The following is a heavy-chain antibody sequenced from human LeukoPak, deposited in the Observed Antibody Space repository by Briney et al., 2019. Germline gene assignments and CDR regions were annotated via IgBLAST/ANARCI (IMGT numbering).Heavy chain of an antibody. CDR1: GYTFTSYY. Sequence: ASVKVSCKASGYTFTSYYMHWVRQAPGQGLEWMGWINPNSGGTNYAQKFQGRVTMTRDTSISTAYMELSRLRSDDTAVYYCARGGRHIVVVPAAIYYWGQGTLVTVSS. D-gene: IGHD2-2*01. V-gene: IGHV1-2*02. CDR3: ARGGRHIVVVPAAIYY. CDR2: INPNSGGT. J-gene: IGHJ4*02.